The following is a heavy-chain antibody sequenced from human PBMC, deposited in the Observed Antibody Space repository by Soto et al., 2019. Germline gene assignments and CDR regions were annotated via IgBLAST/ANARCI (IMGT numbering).Heavy chain of an antibody. CDR1: GFMFSAYA. CDR3: ARDPSPYTSGWYGIDF. CDR2: ISYDGTNK. V-gene: IGHV3-30*04. Sequence: GGSLRLSCAASGFMFSAYAMLWVRQAPGKGLEWVAAISYDGTNKYYADSIEGRFTISRDNSANTLFLQVNSLRREDTAMYYCARDPSPYTSGWYGIDFWGHGTLVTVSS. D-gene: IGHD6-19*01. J-gene: IGHJ4*01.